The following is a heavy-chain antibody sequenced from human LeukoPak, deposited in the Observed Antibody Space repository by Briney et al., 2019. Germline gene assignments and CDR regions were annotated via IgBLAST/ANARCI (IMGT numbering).Heavy chain of an antibody. CDR1: GFTFGSYA. J-gene: IGHJ4*02. CDR2: ISGSGVST. CDR3: AKDCSSTSCPASYY. Sequence: SGGSLRLSCAASGFTFGSYAMSWVRQAPGKGLEWVSAISGSGVSTYYADSVKGRFTISRDNSKNTLYLQMNSLRAEDTAVYYWAKDCSSTSCPASYYLGQGTLVTVSS. V-gene: IGHV3-23*01. D-gene: IGHD2-2*01.